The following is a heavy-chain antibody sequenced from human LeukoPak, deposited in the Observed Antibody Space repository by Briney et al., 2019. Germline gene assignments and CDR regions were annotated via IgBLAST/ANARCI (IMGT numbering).Heavy chain of an antibody. CDR3: ARDLGLVPAAILLYGMDV. CDR2: INPNSGGT. J-gene: IGHJ6*02. V-gene: IGHV1-2*02. CDR1: GYTFTGYY. Sequence: GASVKVSCKASGYTFTGYYMHWVRQAPGQGLEWMGWINPNSGGTNYAQKFQGRVTMTRDTSISTAYMELSRLRSDDTAVYYCARDLGLVPAAILLYGMDVWGQGTTVTVSS. D-gene: IGHD2-2*01.